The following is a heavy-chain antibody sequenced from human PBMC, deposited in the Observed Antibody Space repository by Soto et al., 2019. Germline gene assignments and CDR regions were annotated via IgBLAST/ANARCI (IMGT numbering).Heavy chain of an antibody. CDR3: ARRREGYYYGLDV. CDR2: INSDGSST. J-gene: IGHJ6*02. Sequence: EERLVESGGGSVQPGGSLRLSCAASRFTCSSYWMYWVRHAPGKGLVWVSRINSDGSSTRYADSLKGRFSISRDNSQSPLYLQMNILRAEDTAVYYCARRREGYYYGLDVWGQGTTVTVSS. D-gene: IGHD1-26*01. V-gene: IGHV3-74*02. CDR1: RFTCSSYW.